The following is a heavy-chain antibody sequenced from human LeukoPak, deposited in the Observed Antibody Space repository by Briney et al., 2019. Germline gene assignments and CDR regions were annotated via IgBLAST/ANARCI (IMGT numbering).Heavy chain of an antibody. V-gene: IGHV1-2*02. D-gene: IGHD2-2*01. J-gene: IGHJ4*02. CDR3: ATEKYCSRTSCSGSFDY. CDR1: GYTFTGYY. Sequence: ASVKVSCKASGYTFTGYYMHWVRQAPGQGLEWMGWINPNSGGTNYAQKFQGRVTMTRDTSISTAYMELSRLRSEDTAVYYCATEKYCSRTSCSGSFDYWGQGTLVTVSS. CDR2: INPNSGGT.